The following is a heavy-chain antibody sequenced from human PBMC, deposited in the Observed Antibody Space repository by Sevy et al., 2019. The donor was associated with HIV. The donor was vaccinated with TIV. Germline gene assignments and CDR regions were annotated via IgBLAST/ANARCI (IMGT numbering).Heavy chain of an antibody. CDR3: ARRRPFYGDYVRRKGGDYFDY. CDR1: GFTFSSYS. J-gene: IGHJ4*02. V-gene: IGHV3-48*01. CDR2: ISSSSSTI. D-gene: IGHD4-17*01. Sequence: GGSLRLSCAASGFTFSSYSMNWVRQAPGKGLEWVSYISSSSSTIYYADSVKGRFTISRDNAKNSLYLQMNSLGAEDTAVYYCARRRPFYGDYVRRKGGDYFDYWGQGTLVTVSS.